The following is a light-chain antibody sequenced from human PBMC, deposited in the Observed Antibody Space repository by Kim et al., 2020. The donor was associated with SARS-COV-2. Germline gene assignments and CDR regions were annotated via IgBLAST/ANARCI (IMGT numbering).Light chain of an antibody. J-gene: IGLJ3*02. CDR2: YDN. Sequence: SYELTQPPSVSVAPGKTARITCGGNNIGSKSVHWYQQKPGQAPVLVIYYDNYRPSGIPERFSGSNSGNTATLTISRVEAGDEADYFCQVWDSGSDHPVFGGGTKLTVL. V-gene: IGLV3-21*04. CDR1: NIGSKS. CDR3: QVWDSGSDHPV.